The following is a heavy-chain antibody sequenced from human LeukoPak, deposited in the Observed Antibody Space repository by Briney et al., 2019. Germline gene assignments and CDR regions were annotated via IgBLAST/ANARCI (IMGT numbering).Heavy chain of an antibody. Sequence: GESLKISCKGSGYSFTSYWIGWVRQMPGKGLEWMGIIYPGDSDTRYGPSFQGQVTISADKSISTAYLQWSSLKASDTAMYYCARSHKQYYDFWSGYPRIWGQGTMVTVSS. CDR1: GYSFTSYW. J-gene: IGHJ3*02. CDR3: ARSHKQYYDFWSGYPRI. CDR2: IYPGDSDT. D-gene: IGHD3-3*01. V-gene: IGHV5-51*01.